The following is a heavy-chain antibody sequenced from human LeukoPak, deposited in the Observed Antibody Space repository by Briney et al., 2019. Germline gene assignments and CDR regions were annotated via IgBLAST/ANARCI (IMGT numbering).Heavy chain of an antibody. J-gene: IGHJ3*02. D-gene: IGHD3-22*01. CDR1: GFTFSSYW. CDR2: IKQDGSEK. Sequence: GGSLRLSCAASGFTFSSYWMSWVRQAPGKGLEWVANIKQDGSEKYYVDSVKGRFTISRDKAKNSLYLQMNSLRAEDTAVYYCARDQYYYVSSGSVAFDIWGQRTMVTVSS. CDR3: ARDQYYYVSSGSVAFDI. V-gene: IGHV3-7*01.